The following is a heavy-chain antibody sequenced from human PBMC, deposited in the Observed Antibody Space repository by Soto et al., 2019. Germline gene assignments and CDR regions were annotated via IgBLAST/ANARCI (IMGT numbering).Heavy chain of an antibody. CDR3: ARDPTAVVVAAQVYYYGMDV. Sequence: QVQLVQSGAEVKKPGASVKVSCKASGYTFTSYAMHWVRQAPGQRLEWMGWINAGNGNTKYSQKFQGRVTITRDTSASTAYIELSSLRSEDTAVYYCARDPTAVVVAAQVYYYGMDVWGQGTTVTVSS. CDR1: GYTFTSYA. D-gene: IGHD2-15*01. CDR2: INAGNGNT. J-gene: IGHJ6*02. V-gene: IGHV1-3*01.